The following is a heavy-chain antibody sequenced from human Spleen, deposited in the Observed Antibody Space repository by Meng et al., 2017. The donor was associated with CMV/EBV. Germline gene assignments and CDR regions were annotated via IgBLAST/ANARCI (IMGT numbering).Heavy chain of an antibody. J-gene: IGHJ5*02. CDR2: INHSGNT. CDR1: GGSFSSCY. D-gene: IGHD1-26*01. V-gene: IGHV4-34*01. Sequence: AFYGGSFSSCYWSLIRQPPGKGLEWIGEINHSGNTSYNPSLKSRVTISVDTSKNQFSLKLSSVTAADTAVYYCARTYSGSYFNWFDPWGQGTLVTVSS. CDR3: ARTYSGSYFNWFDP.